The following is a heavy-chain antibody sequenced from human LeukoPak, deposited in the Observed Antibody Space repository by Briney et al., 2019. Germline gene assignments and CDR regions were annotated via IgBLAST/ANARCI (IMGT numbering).Heavy chain of an antibody. V-gene: IGHV3-15*01. J-gene: IGHJ6*02. D-gene: IGHD3-10*01. CDR1: GFTFSNAW. CDR3: TTTSTPLDYYGSGSYYYYYYYGMDV. CDR2: IKSKTDGGTT. Sequence: PGGSLRLSCAASGFTFSNAWMSWARQAPGKGLEWVGRIKSKTDGGTTDYAAPVKGRFTISRDDSKNTLYLQMNSLKTEDTAVYYCTTTSTPLDYYGSGSYYYYYYYGMDVWGQGTTVTVSS.